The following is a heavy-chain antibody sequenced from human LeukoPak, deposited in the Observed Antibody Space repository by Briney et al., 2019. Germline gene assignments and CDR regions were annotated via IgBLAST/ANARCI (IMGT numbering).Heavy chain of an antibody. CDR2: ISSDGTNT. D-gene: IGHD3-10*01. Sequence: GGALRLSCAASGFTFSSHWMHWVRQAPGKGLVWVSRISSDGTNTNYADSVKGRFTMSRDNAKNTLYLQMNSLRVEDTAVYYCTRGPPDGSGNYYPGDFWGQGTLVTVSS. CDR3: TRGPPDGSGNYYPGDF. CDR1: GFTFSSHW. V-gene: IGHV3-74*01. J-gene: IGHJ4*02.